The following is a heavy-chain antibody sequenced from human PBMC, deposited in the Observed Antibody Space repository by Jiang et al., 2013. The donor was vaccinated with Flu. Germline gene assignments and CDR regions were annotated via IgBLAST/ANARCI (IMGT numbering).Heavy chain of an antibody. CDR2: IHSSGNT. V-gene: IGHV4-59*08. D-gene: IGHD3-16*01. CDR1: SINNHV. J-gene: IGHJ3*02. CDR3: ARQGVWGSFDAFDI. Sequence: SINNHVWSWIRQPPGKGLEWIGYIHSSGNTDFNPSLKSRVTISKDTSKNPFFLDLDSAAVADTAVYYCARQGVWGSFDAFDIWG.